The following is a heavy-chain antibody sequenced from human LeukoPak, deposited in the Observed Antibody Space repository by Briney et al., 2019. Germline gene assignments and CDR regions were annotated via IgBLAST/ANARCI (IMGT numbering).Heavy chain of an antibody. V-gene: IGHV4-4*07. J-gene: IGHJ3*02. Sequence: SETLSLTCSVSGGSISSFYCNWMRQPAGKGLEWIGRIYTSGTTTYNPSLKSRVTMSVDTSKNQFSLKLSSVTAADTAVYYCARNYYYDNAFDIWGQGTMVTVSS. CDR2: IYTSGTT. D-gene: IGHD3-22*01. CDR3: ARNYYYDNAFDI. CDR1: GGSISSFY.